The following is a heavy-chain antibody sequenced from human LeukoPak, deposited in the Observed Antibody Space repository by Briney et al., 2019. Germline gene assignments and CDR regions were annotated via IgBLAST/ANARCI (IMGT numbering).Heavy chain of an antibody. J-gene: IGHJ4*02. V-gene: IGHV4-59*08. D-gene: IGHD6-19*01. CDR2: IYYSGST. CDR3: ARHRAWLVRHFDY. Sequence: SGPTLVKPSETLSLTCTVSGGSISSYYWSWIRQPPGKGLEWIGYIYYSGSTNYNPSLKSRVTISVDTSKNQFPLKLTSVTAADTAVDYCARHRAWLVRHFDYWGQGTLVTVSS. CDR1: GGSISSYY.